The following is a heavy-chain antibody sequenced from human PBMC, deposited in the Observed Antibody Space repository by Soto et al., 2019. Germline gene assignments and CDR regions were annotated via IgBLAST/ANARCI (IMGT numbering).Heavy chain of an antibody. Sequence: QVQLVQSGAEVKKPGSSVKVSCKASGGTFSSYAISWLRQAPGQALEWMGGIIPIFGTANYAQKFQGRVTITADESTSTAYMELSSLRSEDTAVYYCARYHGFWLRNHWYFDLWGRGTLVTVSS. CDR3: ARYHGFWLRNHWYFDL. CDR2: IIPIFGTA. V-gene: IGHV1-69*12. D-gene: IGHD5-12*01. J-gene: IGHJ2*01. CDR1: GGTFSSYA.